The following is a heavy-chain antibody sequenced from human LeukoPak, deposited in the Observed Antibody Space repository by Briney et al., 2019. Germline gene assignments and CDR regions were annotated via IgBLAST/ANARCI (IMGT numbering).Heavy chain of an antibody. CDR1: GYTFTGYH. CDR2: INPNSGGT. CDR3: ARTLVVINDAFDI. Sequence: ASVKVSCKASGYTFTGYHMHWVRQAPGQGLEWMGWINPNSGGTNYAQKFQGRVTMTRDTSISTAYMELTRLRSDDTAVYYCARTLVVINDAFDIWGQGTMVTVSS. J-gene: IGHJ3*02. V-gene: IGHV1-2*02. D-gene: IGHD3-22*01.